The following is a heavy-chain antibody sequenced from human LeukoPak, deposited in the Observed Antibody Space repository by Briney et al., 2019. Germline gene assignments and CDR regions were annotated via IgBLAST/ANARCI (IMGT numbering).Heavy chain of an antibody. D-gene: IGHD6-13*01. J-gene: IGHJ5*02. CDR1: GGSISSYY. CDR3: ATSEYSSSWYGFDP. CDR2: IYYSGST. Sequence: SETLSLTCTVSGGSISSYYWSWIRQPPGKGLEWIGYIYYSGSTNYNPSLKSRVTILVDTSKNQFSLKLSSVTAADTAVYYCATSEYSSSWYGFDPGGQGTLVTVSS. V-gene: IGHV4-59*01.